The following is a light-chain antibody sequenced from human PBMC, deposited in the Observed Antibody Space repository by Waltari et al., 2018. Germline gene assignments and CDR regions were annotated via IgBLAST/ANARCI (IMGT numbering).Light chain of an antibody. CDR1: QCVGTSS. V-gene: IGKV3-20*01. CDR3: QQHGTLPAT. J-gene: IGKJ1*01. Sequence: EFVLTQSSGTAHLSPGERVTLSCRPSQCVGTSSLALYPQQPGHAPRLVIYRASRRATGIPDRVSGSGSGTDFSLTIGRREPEDFAVYYCQQHGTLPATFGQRTKVEIK. CDR2: RAS.